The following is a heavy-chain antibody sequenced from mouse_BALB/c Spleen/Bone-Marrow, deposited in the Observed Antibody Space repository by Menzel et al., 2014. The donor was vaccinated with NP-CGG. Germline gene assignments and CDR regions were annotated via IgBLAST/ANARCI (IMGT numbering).Heavy chain of an antibody. J-gene: IGHJ3*01. Sequence: VQLQQSGAELVKPGASVKLSCTASGFSIKDTYMHWVKQRPEQGLEWIGRIDPANGNTKYDPKFQGKATITADTSSNTAYLQLSSLTSEDTAVYYCASYYYGRAWFAYWGQGTPVTVSA. CDR3: ASYYYGRAWFAY. V-gene: IGHV14-3*02. D-gene: IGHD1-1*01. CDR2: IDPANGNT. CDR1: GFSIKDTY.